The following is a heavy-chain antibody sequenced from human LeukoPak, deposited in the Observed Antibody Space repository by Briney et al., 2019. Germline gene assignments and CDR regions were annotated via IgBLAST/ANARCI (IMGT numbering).Heavy chain of an antibody. V-gene: IGHV3-23*01. D-gene: IGHD6-19*01. Sequence: GGSLRLSCAASGFTFSSYDMTWARQAPGRGLEWVSSIRPSGDNTYYGDSVKGRFTISRDNSKSTVYLQMNNMRVDDTAVYYCARVAGWHWFDPWGQGTLVTVSS. CDR2: IRPSGDNT. CDR1: GFTFSSYD. J-gene: IGHJ5*02. CDR3: ARVAGWHWFDP.